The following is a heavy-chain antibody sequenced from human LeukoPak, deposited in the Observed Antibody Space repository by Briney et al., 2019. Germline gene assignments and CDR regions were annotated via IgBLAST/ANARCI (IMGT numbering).Heavy chain of an antibody. Sequence: RGSLRLSCAASGFPLSGYWMHWVRQGPGKGLVWVSRINSDGRSTAYADSVKGRFTISRDNAKNTLYLQMDSLRAEDTAVYYCARAMITSTTSPEHWGQGTLVTVSS. CDR2: INSDGRST. CDR3: ARAMITSTTSPEH. D-gene: IGHD3-16*01. J-gene: IGHJ1*01. V-gene: IGHV3-74*03. CDR1: GFPLSGYW.